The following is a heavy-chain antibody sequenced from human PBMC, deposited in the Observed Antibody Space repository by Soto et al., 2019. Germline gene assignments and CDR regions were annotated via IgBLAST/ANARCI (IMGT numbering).Heavy chain of an antibody. Sequence: GGSLRLSCAASGFTFSSYDINWVRQAPGKGLEWVSSISSSSTYIYYAVSVKGRFTISRDNAKSSLYLQMNSLRAEDTAVYYCAKDPRGQRLSGWFDPWGQGTLVTVSS. CDR1: GFTFSSYD. CDR3: AKDPRGQRLSGWFDP. V-gene: IGHV3-21*01. J-gene: IGHJ5*02. D-gene: IGHD6-25*01. CDR2: ISSSSTYI.